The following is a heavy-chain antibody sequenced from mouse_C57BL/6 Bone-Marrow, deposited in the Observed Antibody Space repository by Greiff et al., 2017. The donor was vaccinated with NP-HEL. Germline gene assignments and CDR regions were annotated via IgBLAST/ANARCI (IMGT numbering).Heavy chain of an antibody. CDR3: ARDGDDYWYFDV. CDR1: GFTFSDYY. D-gene: IGHD2-3*01. J-gene: IGHJ1*03. Sequence: EVQLVESEGGLVQPGSSMKLSCTASGFTFSDYYMAWVRQVPEKGLEWVANINYDGSSTYYLDSLKSRFILSRDNAKNILYLQMSSLKSEDTATYYCARDGDDYWYFDVWGTGTTVTVSS. CDR2: INYDGSST. V-gene: IGHV5-16*01.